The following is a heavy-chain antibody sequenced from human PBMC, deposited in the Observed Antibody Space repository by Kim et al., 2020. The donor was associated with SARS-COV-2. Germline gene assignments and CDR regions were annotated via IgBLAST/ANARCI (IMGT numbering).Heavy chain of an antibody. J-gene: IGHJ6*02. CDR3: ARHRSDFVVVPAAIYYYYGMDV. Sequence: SETLSLTCTVSGGSISSSSYYWGWIRQPPGKGLEWIGSIYYSGSTYYNPSLKSRVTISVDTSKNQFSLKLSSVTAADTAVYYCARHRSDFVVVPAAIYYYYGMDVWGQGTTVTVSS. CDR2: IYYSGST. V-gene: IGHV4-39*01. CDR1: GGSISSSSYY. D-gene: IGHD2-2*01.